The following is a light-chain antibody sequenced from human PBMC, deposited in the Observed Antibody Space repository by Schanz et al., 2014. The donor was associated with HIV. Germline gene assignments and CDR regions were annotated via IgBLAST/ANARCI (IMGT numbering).Light chain of an antibody. Sequence: EIALTQSPGTLSLSPGERATLSCRASQNVNTNYLAWYQQKPGQAPRLLIFGASSRATGIPDRFSSSGSGTDFTLTVSRLESEDFALYYCQQYGSPPYTFGQGTKLEIK. J-gene: IGKJ2*01. CDR1: QNVNTNY. V-gene: IGKV3-20*01. CDR2: GAS. CDR3: QQYGSPPYT.